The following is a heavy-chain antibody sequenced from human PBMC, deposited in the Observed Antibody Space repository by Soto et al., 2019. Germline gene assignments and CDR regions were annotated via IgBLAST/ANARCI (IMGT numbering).Heavy chain of an antibody. D-gene: IGHD3-22*01. CDR2: ISGSGGST. V-gene: IGHV3-23*01. J-gene: IGHJ4*02. CDR3: AKDKRVGYYDSSGYSYFDY. CDR1: GFTFSSYA. Sequence: GSLRLSCAASGFTFSSYAMSWVRQAPGKGLEWVSAISGSGGSTYYADSVKGRFTISRDNSKNTLYLQMNSLRAEDTAVYYCAKDKRVGYYDSSGYSYFDYWGQGTLVTVSS.